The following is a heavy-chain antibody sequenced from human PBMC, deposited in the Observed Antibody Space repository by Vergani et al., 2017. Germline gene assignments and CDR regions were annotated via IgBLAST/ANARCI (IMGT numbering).Heavy chain of an antibody. Sequence: QVQLVESGGGVVQPGTSLRLSCVVSGFALNRHALYWVRQAPGKGLEWVVGISFDGTNEYYPDLVKGRFTISRDIAKNTLHLQVRSLRAEDTAVYHCARPSAPGDYDALDIWGQGTMVTVSS. CDR1: GFALNRHA. CDR2: ISFDGTNE. CDR3: ARPSAPGDYDALDI. V-gene: IGHV3-30-3*01. J-gene: IGHJ3*02. D-gene: IGHD4-17*01.